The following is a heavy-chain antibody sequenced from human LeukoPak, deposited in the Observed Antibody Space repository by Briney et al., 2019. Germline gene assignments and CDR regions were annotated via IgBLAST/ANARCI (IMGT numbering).Heavy chain of an antibody. CDR2: ISAYNGNT. V-gene: IGHV1-18*01. D-gene: IGHD2-15*01. Sequence: GASVKVSCKASGYTFTGYGIIWVRQAPGQGLEWMGWISAYNGNTNYAQKLQGRVTMTTDTSTSTAYMELRSLRSDDTAVYYCARGAYCSGGSCEDFDYWGQGTLVTVSS. CDR1: GYTFTGYG. J-gene: IGHJ4*02. CDR3: ARGAYCSGGSCEDFDY.